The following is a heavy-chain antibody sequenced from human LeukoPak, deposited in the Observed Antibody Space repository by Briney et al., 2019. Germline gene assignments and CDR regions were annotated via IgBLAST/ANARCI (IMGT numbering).Heavy chain of an antibody. V-gene: IGHV3-21*01. Sequence: PGGSLRLSCAASGFTFSSYSMNWVRQAPGKGLEWVSSISSSSSYIYYADSVRGRFTISRDNAKNSLYLQMNSLRAEDTAVYYCATSIAAQCFDYWGQGTLVTVSS. CDR1: GFTFSSYS. CDR3: ATSIAAQCFDY. D-gene: IGHD6-6*01. J-gene: IGHJ4*02. CDR2: ISSSSSYI.